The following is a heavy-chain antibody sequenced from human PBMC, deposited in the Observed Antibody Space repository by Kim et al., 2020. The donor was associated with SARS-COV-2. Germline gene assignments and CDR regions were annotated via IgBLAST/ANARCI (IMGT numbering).Heavy chain of an antibody. CDR3: ARPVLAGPYYYYGMDV. CDR1: GFTFSSYA. D-gene: IGHD6-19*01. CDR2: ISYDGSNK. J-gene: IGHJ6*02. Sequence: GGSLRLSCAASGFTFSSYAMHWVRQAPGKGLEWVAVISYDGSNKYYADSVKGRFTISRDNSKNTLYLQMNSLRAEDTAVYYCARPVLAGPYYYYGMDVWGQGTTVTVSS. V-gene: IGHV3-30*04.